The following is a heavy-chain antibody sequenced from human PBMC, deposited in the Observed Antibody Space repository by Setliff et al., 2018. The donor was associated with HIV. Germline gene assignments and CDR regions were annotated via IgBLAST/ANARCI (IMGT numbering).Heavy chain of an antibody. J-gene: IGHJ4*02. CDR1: GGSISSGGYS. D-gene: IGHD3-16*01. CDR3: VNPSGAMGDFDS. V-gene: IGHV4-30-2*03. Sequence: PSATLSLTCAVSGGSISSGGYSWNWIRQPPGKGLEWIGTIYYHGSTYYNPSLKSRVTISIDTSKNQFSLQLTSVTAADTAVYYCVNPSGAMGDFDSWGQGTLVTVSS. CDR2: IYYHGST.